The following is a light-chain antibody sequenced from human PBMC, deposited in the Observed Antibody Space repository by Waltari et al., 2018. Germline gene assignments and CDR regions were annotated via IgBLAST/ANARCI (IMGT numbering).Light chain of an antibody. CDR3: SSYIGSSTLEL. Sequence: QSALTQPASVSGSPGQSITISCTGTSSDVGDYNYVSWYQQHPGKAPNLMIYDVSNRPSVVSNRFSCSKSGNTASLTISGLQAEDEADYYCSSYIGSSTLELFGGGTSLTVL. CDR1: SSDVGDYNY. V-gene: IGLV2-14*03. J-gene: IGLJ2*01. CDR2: DVS.